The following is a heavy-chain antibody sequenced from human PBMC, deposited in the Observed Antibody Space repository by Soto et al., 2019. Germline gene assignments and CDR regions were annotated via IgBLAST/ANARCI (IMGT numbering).Heavy chain of an antibody. J-gene: IGHJ4*02. CDR1: GGSISGTYYY. D-gene: IGHD5-12*01. CDR2: VYYSGST. CDR3: ARLSGYNY. V-gene: IGHV4-39*01. Sequence: ETLSLTCTVSGGSISGTYYYWGWIRQPPGKGLEWIGSVYYSGSTYYNPSLKSRVTISVDTSKNQFSLKLSSVTAADTAVYYCARLSGYNYWGQGTLVTVSS.